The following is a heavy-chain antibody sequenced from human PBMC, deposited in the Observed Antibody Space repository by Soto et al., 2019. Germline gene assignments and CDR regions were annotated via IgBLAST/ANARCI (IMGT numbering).Heavy chain of an antibody. Sequence: ASVKVSCKASGYTFTSYGISWVRQAPGQGLEWMGWISAYNGNTNYAQKLQGRVTMTTDTSTSTAYMELRSLRSDDTAVYYCARRLDDFWSGWHYFDYWGQGTLVTVSS. CDR2: ISAYNGNT. CDR3: ARRLDDFWSGWHYFDY. V-gene: IGHV1-18*01. D-gene: IGHD3-3*01. J-gene: IGHJ4*02. CDR1: GYTFTSYG.